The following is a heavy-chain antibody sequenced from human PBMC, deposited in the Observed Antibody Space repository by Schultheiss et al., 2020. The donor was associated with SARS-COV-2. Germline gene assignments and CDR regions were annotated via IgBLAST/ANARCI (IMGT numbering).Heavy chain of an antibody. CDR2: IYYSGST. Sequence: SETLSLTCTAPGGSISSYYWSWIRQPPGKGLEWIGYIYYSGSTYYNPSLKSRVTISVDTSKNQFSLKLNSVTAADTAVYYCARSPTITKAGDFYYFDYWGQGTLVTVSS. D-gene: IGHD5-24*01. J-gene: IGHJ4*02. CDR3: ARSPTITKAGDFYYFDY. CDR1: GGSISSYY. V-gene: IGHV4-59*08.